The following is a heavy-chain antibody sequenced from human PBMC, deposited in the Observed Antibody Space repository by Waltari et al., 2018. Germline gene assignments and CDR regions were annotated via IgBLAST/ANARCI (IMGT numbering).Heavy chain of an antibody. J-gene: IGHJ4*02. CDR1: GFTFGDYA. CDR3: TRSRHHDYGDPDY. CDR2: IRSKAYGGTT. Sequence: EVQLVESGGGLVQPGRSLRLSCTASGFTFGDYALSWFRQAPGKGLEWVGFIRSKAYGGTTEYAASVKGRFTISRDDSKSIAYLQMNSLKTEDTAVYYCTRSRHHDYGDPDYWGQGTLVTVSS. V-gene: IGHV3-49*03. D-gene: IGHD4-17*01.